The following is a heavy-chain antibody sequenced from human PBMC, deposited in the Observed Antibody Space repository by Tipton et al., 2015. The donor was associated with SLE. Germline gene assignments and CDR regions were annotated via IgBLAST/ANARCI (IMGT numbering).Heavy chain of an antibody. V-gene: IGHV4-39*07. J-gene: IGHJ3*02. D-gene: IGHD3-9*01. Sequence: TLSLTCTVSGGSISSGSYYWSWIRQPPGKGLEWIGSIYYSGSTYYNPSLKSRVTISVDTSKNQFSLKLSSVTAADTAVYYCARDPLRYFDWLFDGGNAFDIWGQGTMVTVSS. CDR1: GGSISSGSYY. CDR2: IYYSGST. CDR3: ARDPLRYFDWLFDGGNAFDI.